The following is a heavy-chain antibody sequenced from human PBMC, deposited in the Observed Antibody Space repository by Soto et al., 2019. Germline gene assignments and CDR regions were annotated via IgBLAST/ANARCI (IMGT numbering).Heavy chain of an antibody. CDR1: GGSISSGDYY. D-gene: IGHD1-26*01. J-gene: IGHJ3*02. V-gene: IGHV4-30-4*01. CDR3: ARGSGSYYLDAFDI. Sequence: PSETLSLTCTVSGGSISSGDYYWSWIRQPPGKGLEWIGYIYYSGSTYYNPSLKSRVTISVDTSKNQFSLKLSSVTAADTAVYYCARGSGSYYLDAFDIWGQGTMVTVSS. CDR2: IYYSGST.